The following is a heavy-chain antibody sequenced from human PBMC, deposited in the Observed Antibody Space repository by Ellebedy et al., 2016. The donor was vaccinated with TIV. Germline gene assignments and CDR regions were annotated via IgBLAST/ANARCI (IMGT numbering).Heavy chain of an antibody. CDR2: ITGGGGKT. CDR3: AKGNYCSSPSCYVNAFDV. CDR1: GFTFNTYA. D-gene: IGHD2-2*01. Sequence: GGSLRLSXAASGFTFNTYAMNWVRQAPGKGLEWVSAITGGGGKTYYADSVKGRFTISRDNSINTLYLQMNSLRAEDTAVYYCAKGNYCSSPSCYVNAFDVWGHGTTVSVSA. V-gene: IGHV3-23*01. J-gene: IGHJ3*01.